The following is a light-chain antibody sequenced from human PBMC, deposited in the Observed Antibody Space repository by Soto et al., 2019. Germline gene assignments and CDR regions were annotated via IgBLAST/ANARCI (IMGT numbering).Light chain of an antibody. CDR3: QHRSDGPPRLT. J-gene: IGKJ4*01. Sequence: EIVLTQSPATLSLSPGERATLACRASRSVSSYLACYQQKPGQAPRLLIYDASYRATGIPARFSGSGSGTDLTLTISSLEPEDFGGDYCQHRSDGPPRLTFGGGTKVGIK. CDR1: RSVSSY. V-gene: IGKV3-11*01. CDR2: DAS.